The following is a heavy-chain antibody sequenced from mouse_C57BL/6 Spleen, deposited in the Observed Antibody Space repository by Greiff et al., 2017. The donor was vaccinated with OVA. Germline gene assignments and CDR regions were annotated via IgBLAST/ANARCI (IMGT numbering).Heavy chain of an antibody. CDR3: ANYCGSSRYWYFDV. D-gene: IGHD1-1*01. CDR1: GYAFSSSW. CDR2: ICPGDGDT. V-gene: IGHV1-82*01. Sequence: QVQLQQSGPELVKPGASVKISCKASGYAFSSSWMNWVKQRPGKGLEWIGRICPGDGDTNYNGKFKGKATLPADKSSSTAYLQLSSLTSEDSAVDFCANYCGSSRYWYFDVWGTGTTVTVSS. J-gene: IGHJ1*03.